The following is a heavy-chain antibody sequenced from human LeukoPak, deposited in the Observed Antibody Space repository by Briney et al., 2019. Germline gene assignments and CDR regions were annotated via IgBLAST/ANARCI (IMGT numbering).Heavy chain of an antibody. CDR1: GDSVNTRRYY. CDR2: IYHSGST. J-gene: IGHJ4*02. V-gene: IGHV4-39*01. Sequence: SETLSLTCPVPGDSVNTRRYYWGWIRQPPGKGLEWIGSIYHSGSTYYEPSLRSRVTISIDTSRNQFSLNLTSVTAADTAVYFCARRDIVKGGFDYWGQGTLVTVSS. D-gene: IGHD3-16*02. CDR3: ARRDIVKGGFDY.